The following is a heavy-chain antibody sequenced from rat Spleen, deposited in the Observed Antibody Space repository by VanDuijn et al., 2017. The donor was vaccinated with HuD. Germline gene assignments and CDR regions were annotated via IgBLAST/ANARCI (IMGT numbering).Heavy chain of an antibody. Sequence: EVQLVESNGGLVQPGRSLKLSCAASGFTFSNYGMHWIRQAPTKGLEWVTSISPTGATTNYRDSVKGRFTISRDNANNTLYLQMDSLRSEDSATYYCATDGYFDGIYYSVYVMDAWGQGASVTVSS. J-gene: IGHJ4*01. CDR3: ATDGYFDGIYYSVYVMDA. D-gene: IGHD1-12*02. V-gene: IGHV5-19*01. CDR2: ISPTGATT. CDR1: GFTFSNYG.